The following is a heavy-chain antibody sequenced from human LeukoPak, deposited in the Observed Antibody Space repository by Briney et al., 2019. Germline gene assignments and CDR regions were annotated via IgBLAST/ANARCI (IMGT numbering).Heavy chain of an antibody. CDR1: GGSFSGYY. V-gene: IGHV4-34*01. CDR3: ARGGKTRPTYYFDY. D-gene: IGHD1-26*01. J-gene: IGHJ4*02. Sequence: SETLSLTCAVYGGSFSGYYWSWIRQPPGKGLEWIGEINHSGSTNYNPSLKSRVTISVDTSKNQFSLKLSSVTAADTAVYYCARGGKTRPTYYFDYWGQGTLVTVSS. CDR2: INHSGST.